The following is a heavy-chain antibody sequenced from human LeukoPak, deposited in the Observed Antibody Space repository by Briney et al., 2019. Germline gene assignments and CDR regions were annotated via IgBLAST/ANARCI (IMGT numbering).Heavy chain of an antibody. J-gene: IGHJ3*02. CDR2: IYSSGNT. CDR3: ARERGDLRGDAFDI. V-gene: IGHV4-4*07. D-gene: IGHD3-10*01. CDR1: GVSFSTYY. Sequence: SETLSLTCTVSGVSFSTYYWTWIRQPAGKGLEWIGRIYSSGNTNYNPSLESRVTMSIDTSKNQFSLKLTSVTAADTAVYYCARERGDLRGDAFDIWGQGTMVTVSS.